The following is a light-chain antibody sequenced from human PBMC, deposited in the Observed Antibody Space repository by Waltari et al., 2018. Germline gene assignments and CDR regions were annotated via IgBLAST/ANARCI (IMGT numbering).Light chain of an antibody. CDR2: DAS. J-gene: IGKJ4*01. CDR3: QQYDNLLALT. V-gene: IGKV1-33*01. Sequence: DIQMTQSPSSLSASVGDRVTITCQASQDISNYLNWYQQKPGKAPKLLIYDASNLETGVPSRFSGSGSGTDFTFTSNSLQPEDIATYDCQQYDNLLALTFGGGTKVEIK. CDR1: QDISNY.